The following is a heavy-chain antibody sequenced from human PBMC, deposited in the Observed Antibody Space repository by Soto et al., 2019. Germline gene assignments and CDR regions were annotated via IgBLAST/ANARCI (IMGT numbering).Heavy chain of an antibody. J-gene: IGHJ2*01. CDR3: ASLYLGSIDL. D-gene: IGHD2-2*01. CDR2: IYSGGST. V-gene: IGHV3-53*04. Sequence: EVQLVESGGGLVQPGGSLRLSCAASGFTVSSNSMSWVRQAPGKGLEWVSVIYSGGSTNYADSVKGRFTISRHNSKNTLYLQMNSLRAEDTAVYYCASLYLGSIDLWGRGTLVTVSS. CDR1: GFTVSSNS.